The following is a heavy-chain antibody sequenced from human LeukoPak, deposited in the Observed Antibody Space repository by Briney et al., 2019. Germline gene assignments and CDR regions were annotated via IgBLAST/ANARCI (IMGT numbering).Heavy chain of an antibody. CDR1: GYTFTGYY. CDR2: INPNSGGT. D-gene: IGHD6-6*01. J-gene: IGHJ4*02. CDR3: ARGVIEYSSSWVDY. Sequence: ASVKVSCKASGYTFTGYYMHWVRQAPGHGLEWMGWINPNSGGTNYAQKFQGRVTMTRDTSISTAYMELSRLRSDDTAVYYCARGVIEYSSSWVDYWGQGTLVTVSS. V-gene: IGHV1-2*02.